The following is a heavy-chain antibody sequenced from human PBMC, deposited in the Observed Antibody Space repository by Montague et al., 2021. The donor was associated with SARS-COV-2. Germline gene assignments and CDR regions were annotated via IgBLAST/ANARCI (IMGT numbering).Heavy chain of an antibody. CDR3: AGAVGPYFYYGMDV. V-gene: IGHV3-74*01. D-gene: IGHD3-9*01. Sequence: SLRLSCAASGFTFNTYWMHWVRLVVGKGLVWVSRINHDGSIATYADSVKGRFAISRDNAKNTLFLQMNSLTVEDTAVYYCAGAVGPYFYYGMDVWGQGTTVTVS. J-gene: IGHJ6*02. CDR1: GFTFNTYW. CDR2: INHDGSIA.